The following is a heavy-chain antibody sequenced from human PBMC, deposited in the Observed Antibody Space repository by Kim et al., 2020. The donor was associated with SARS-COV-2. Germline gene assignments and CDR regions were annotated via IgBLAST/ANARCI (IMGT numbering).Heavy chain of an antibody. J-gene: IGHJ6*02. Sequence: GGSLRLSCGVSGFIFSNYAMTWVRQAPGKGLEWVSGISGSGGSTYYADSVKGRFTISRDNSKNTLYLQMSSLRAEDTAVYYCAKGGSGSYYYGMDVWGQGTTVTVSS. CDR3: AKGGSGSYYYGMDV. D-gene: IGHD3-10*01. V-gene: IGHV3-23*01. CDR2: ISGSGGST. CDR1: GFIFSNYA.